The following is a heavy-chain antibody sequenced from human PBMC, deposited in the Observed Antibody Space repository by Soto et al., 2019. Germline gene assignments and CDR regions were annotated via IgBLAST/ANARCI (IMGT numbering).Heavy chain of an antibody. D-gene: IGHD4-17*01. V-gene: IGHV1-69*12. CDR2: IIPIFGTA. CDR1: GGTFSSYA. CDR3: ARGANDDYGDYFDY. Sequence: QVQLVQSGAEVKKPGSSVKVSCKASGGTFSSYAISWVRQAPGQGLEWMGGIIPIFGTANYAQKFQGRVTITADESTSTDNMELSSLRSEDTAVYYCARGANDDYGDYFDYWGQGTLVTVSS. J-gene: IGHJ4*02.